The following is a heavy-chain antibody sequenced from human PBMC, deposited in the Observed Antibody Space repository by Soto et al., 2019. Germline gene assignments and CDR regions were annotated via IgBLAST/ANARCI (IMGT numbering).Heavy chain of an antibody. V-gene: IGHV3-48*01. CDR2: ISSSSSTI. D-gene: IGHD6-19*01. Sequence: GGSLRLSCAASGFTFSSYSMNWVRQAPGKGLEWVSYISSSSSTIYYADSVKGRFTISRDNAKNSLYLQMNSLRAEDTAVYYCARSYSSGWYVDYFDYWGQGTLVTVSS. CDR1: GFTFSSYS. J-gene: IGHJ4*02. CDR3: ARSYSSGWYVDYFDY.